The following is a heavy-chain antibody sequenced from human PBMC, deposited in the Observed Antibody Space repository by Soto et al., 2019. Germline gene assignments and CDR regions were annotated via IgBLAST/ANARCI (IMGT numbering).Heavy chain of an antibody. Sequence: EVQLVESGGDMVQPGRSLKLSCVGSGYSFEDYSMHWVRQAPGKGLEWVTGISWNGNFTGYADSVKGRFTISRDNAKNSLFSQMRSLSLEDTALYYCVGGSWFDWCQGTLVTVSS. CDR3: VGGSWFD. D-gene: IGHD2-15*01. CDR1: GYSFEDYS. J-gene: IGHJ4*02. CDR2: ISWNGNFT. V-gene: IGHV3-9*01.